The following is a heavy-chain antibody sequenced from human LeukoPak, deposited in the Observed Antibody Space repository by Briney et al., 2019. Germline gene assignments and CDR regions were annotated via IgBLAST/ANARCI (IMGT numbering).Heavy chain of an antibody. D-gene: IGHD6-6*01. V-gene: IGHV3-48*01. J-gene: IGHJ4*02. CDR3: AREEYSSSYYFDY. CDR2: ISSSSSTI. CDR1: GFTFSSYS. Sequence: GGSLRLSCAASGFTFSSYSMNWVRQAPGKGLEWVSYISSSSSTIYYADSVKGRFTISRDNAKNSLYLQMNSLRAEDTAVCYCAREEYSSSYYFDYWGQGTLVTVSS.